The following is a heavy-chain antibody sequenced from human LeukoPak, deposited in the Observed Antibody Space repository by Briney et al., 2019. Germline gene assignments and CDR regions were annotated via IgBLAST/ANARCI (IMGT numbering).Heavy chain of an antibody. V-gene: IGHV3-48*03. Sequence: VGSLRLSCAASGFTFSSYEMNWVRQAPGKGLEWVSYISSSGSTIYYADSVKGRFTISRDNAKNSLYLQMNSLRAEDTAVYYCARDGGYFDWYFDYWGQGTLVTVSS. D-gene: IGHD3-9*01. CDR3: ARDGGYFDWYFDY. J-gene: IGHJ4*02. CDR2: ISSSGSTI. CDR1: GFTFSSYE.